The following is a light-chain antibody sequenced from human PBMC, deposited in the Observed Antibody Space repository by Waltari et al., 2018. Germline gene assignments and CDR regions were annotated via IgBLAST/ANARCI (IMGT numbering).Light chain of an antibody. V-gene: IGKV4-1*01. CDR3: QQYYSTPLT. J-gene: IGKJ1*01. CDR2: WAS. CDR1: QSVLYSSNNKNY. Sequence: DIVMTQSPDSLAVSLGERATINCKSSQSVLYSSNNKNYLAWYQQKPGQPPKLLIYWASTLESGVPDRSSGSGSGTDFTLTISSLQAEDVAVYYCQQYYSTPLTFGQGTKVEIK.